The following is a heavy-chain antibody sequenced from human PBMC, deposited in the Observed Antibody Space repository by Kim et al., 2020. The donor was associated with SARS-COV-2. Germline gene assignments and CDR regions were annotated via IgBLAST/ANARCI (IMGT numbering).Heavy chain of an antibody. D-gene: IGHD3-9*01. J-gene: IGHJ6*02. Sequence: ASVKVSCKASGYTFTSYDINWVRQATGQGLEWMGWMNPNSGNTGYAQKFQGRVTMTRNTSISTAYMELSSLRSEDTAVYYCARGQDYDILTGYFSGLMTGGSGFFGSSRYYYYGMDVWGQGTTVTVSS. CDR3: ARGQDYDILTGYFSGLMTGGSGFFGSSRYYYYGMDV. CDR1: GYTFTSYD. V-gene: IGHV1-8*01. CDR2: MNPNSGNT.